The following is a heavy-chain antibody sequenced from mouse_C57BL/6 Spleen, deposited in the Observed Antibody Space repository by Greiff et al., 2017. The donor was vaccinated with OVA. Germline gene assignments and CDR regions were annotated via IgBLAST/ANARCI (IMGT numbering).Heavy chain of an antibody. CDR2: ISSGSSTI. J-gene: IGHJ4*01. Sequence: EVNLVESGEGLVKPGGSLKLSCAASGFTFSDYGMHWVRQAPEKGLEWVAYISSGSSTIYYADTVKGRFTISRDNAKNTLFLQMTSLRSEDTAMYYCATSDAMDYWGQGTSVTVSS. CDR1: GFTFSDYG. V-gene: IGHV5-17*01. CDR3: ATSDAMDY.